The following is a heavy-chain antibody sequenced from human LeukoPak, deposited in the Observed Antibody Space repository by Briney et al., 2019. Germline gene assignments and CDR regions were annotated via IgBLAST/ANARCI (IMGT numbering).Heavy chain of an antibody. CDR3: ASGQRDCSGGSCYWGWFDP. CDR2: IYHSGST. D-gene: IGHD2-15*01. CDR1: GGSISHYY. V-gene: IGHV4-38-2*02. J-gene: IGHJ5*02. Sequence: PSETLSLTCTVSGGSISHYYWSWIRQPPGKGLEWIGSIYHSGSTYYNPSLKSRVTISVDTSKNQFSLKLSSVTAADTAVYYCASGQRDCSGGSCYWGWFDPWGQGTLVTVSS.